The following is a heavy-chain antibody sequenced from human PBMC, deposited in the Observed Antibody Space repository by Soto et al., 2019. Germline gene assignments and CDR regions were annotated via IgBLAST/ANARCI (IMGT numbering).Heavy chain of an antibody. CDR3: ARGLRAAAGRGIDY. J-gene: IGHJ4*02. CDR1: GFTFSSYA. Sequence: QVQLVESGGGVVQPGRSLRLSCAASGFTFSSYAMHWVRQAPGKGLEWVAVISYDGSNKYYADSVKGRFTISRDNSMHTLYLQMNSLRAEDTAVYYCARGLRAAAGRGIDYWGQGTLVTVSS. V-gene: IGHV3-30-3*01. CDR2: ISYDGSNK. D-gene: IGHD6-13*01.